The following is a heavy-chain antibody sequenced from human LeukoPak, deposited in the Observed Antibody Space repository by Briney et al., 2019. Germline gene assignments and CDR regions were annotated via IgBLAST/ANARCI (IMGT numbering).Heavy chain of an antibody. CDR2: ISGSGGST. CDR1: GFTFSSYA. Sequence: GGSLRLSCAASGFTFSSYAMSWVRQAPGKGLEWVSAISGSGGSTYYADSVKGRFTISRDNSKNTLYLQMNSLRAEDTAVYYCAKDSLSRLNGGSSSRHFDYWGQGTLVTVSS. J-gene: IGHJ4*02. D-gene: IGHD1-26*01. V-gene: IGHV3-23*01. CDR3: AKDSLSRLNGGSSSRHFDY.